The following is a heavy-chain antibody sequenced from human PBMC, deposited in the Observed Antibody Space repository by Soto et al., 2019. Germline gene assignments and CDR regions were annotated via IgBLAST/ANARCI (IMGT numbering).Heavy chain of an antibody. D-gene: IGHD5-18*01. CDR3: WSVWDLEYSYGRLSYYSGMAV. Sequence: PGGSLRLSXAASGFTVSSNYMSWVRQAPGKGLEWVSVIYSGGSTYYADSVKGRFTISRDNSKNTLYLQMNSLRAEDTAVYYWWSVWDLEYSYGRLSYYSGMAVWGQGTTVTVSS. J-gene: IGHJ6*02. CDR2: IYSGGST. V-gene: IGHV3-66*01. CDR1: GFTVSSNY.